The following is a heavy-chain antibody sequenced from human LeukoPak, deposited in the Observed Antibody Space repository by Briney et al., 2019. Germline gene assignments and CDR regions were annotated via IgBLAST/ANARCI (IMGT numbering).Heavy chain of an antibody. V-gene: IGHV1-8*01. CDR2: MNPNSGNT. CDR3: ARGLSSSWYRIGY. D-gene: IGHD6-13*01. CDR1: GYTFTSYD. J-gene: IGHJ4*02. Sequence: GASVKVSCKASGYTFTSYDINWVRQATGQGPEWMGWMNPNSGNTGYAQKFQGRVTMTRNTSISTAYMELSSLRSEDTAVYYCARGLSSSWYRIGYWGQGTLVTVSS.